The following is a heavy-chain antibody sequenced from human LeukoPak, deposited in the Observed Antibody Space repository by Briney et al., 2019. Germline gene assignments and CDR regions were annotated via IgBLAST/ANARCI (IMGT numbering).Heavy chain of an antibody. D-gene: IGHD5-18*01. J-gene: IGHJ4*02. Sequence: SGGSLRLSCAPSGFTFSTYGMHWVRQAPGKGLEWVAVISSDGSNKYYADSVKGRFTISRDNSKNTLYLQMNSLRAEDTAVYYCAKRGYSYSFGYWGQGTLVTVSS. V-gene: IGHV3-30*18. CDR1: GFTFSTYG. CDR2: ISSDGSNK. CDR3: AKRGYSYSFGY.